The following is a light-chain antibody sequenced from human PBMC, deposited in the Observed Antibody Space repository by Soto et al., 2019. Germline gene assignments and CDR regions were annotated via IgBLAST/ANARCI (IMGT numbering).Light chain of an antibody. CDR3: SSYTSSSTLDV. Sequence: QSALTQPASVSGSPGQSITISCTGTSSDVGGYNYVSWYQQHPGKAPKLMIYEVSNRPSGVSNRFSDSKSGNTASLTISGLQAEDEADYYCSSYTSSSTLDVFGGGTQLTVL. V-gene: IGLV2-14*01. J-gene: IGLJ7*01. CDR2: EVS. CDR1: SSDVGGYNY.